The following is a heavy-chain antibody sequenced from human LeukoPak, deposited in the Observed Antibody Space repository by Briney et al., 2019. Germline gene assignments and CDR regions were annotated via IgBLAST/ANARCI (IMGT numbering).Heavy chain of an antibody. D-gene: IGHD1-26*01. CDR1: GYTFTGYY. CDR2: INPNSGGT. V-gene: IGHV1-2*02. Sequence: ASVKVSCKASGYTFTGYYMHWVRQAPAQGLEWMGWINPNSGGTNYAQKFQGRVTMTRNTSISTAYMELSSLRSEDTAVYYCARVGGGRPFDYWGQGTLVTVSS. CDR3: ARVGGGRPFDY. J-gene: IGHJ4*02.